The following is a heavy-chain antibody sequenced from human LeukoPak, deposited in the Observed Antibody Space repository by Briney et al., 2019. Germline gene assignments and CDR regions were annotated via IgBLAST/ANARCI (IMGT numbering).Heavy chain of an antibody. V-gene: IGHV1-18*01. CDR1: GYTFTSYG. D-gene: IGHD3-3*01. CDR2: ISAYNGNT. J-gene: IGHJ4*02. CDR3: AISVSYYDMVRGY. Sequence: GASVKVSCKASGYTFTSYGISWVRQAPGQGLEWMGWISAYNGNTNYAQKLQGRVTMTTDTSTSTACMELRSLRSDDTAVYYCAISVSYYDMVRGYWGQGTLVTVSS.